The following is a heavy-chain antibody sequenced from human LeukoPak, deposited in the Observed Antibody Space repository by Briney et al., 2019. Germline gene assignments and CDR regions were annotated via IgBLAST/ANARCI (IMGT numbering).Heavy chain of an antibody. CDR1: GFTFSSYA. Sequence: GGSLRLSCSASGFTFSSYAMHWVRQAPGKGLEYVSAISSNGGSTYYADSVKGRFTISRDNSKNTLYLQMSSLRAEDTAVYYCAKDRAWIQLWPRYIFDYWGQGTLVTVSS. V-gene: IGHV3-64D*06. CDR2: ISSNGGST. J-gene: IGHJ4*02. CDR3: AKDRAWIQLWPRYIFDY. D-gene: IGHD5-18*01.